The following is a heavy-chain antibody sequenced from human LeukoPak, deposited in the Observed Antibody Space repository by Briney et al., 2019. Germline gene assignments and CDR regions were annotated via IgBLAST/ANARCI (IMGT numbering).Heavy chain of an antibody. V-gene: IGHV3-74*01. Sequence: PGGSLRLSCAASGFTFISYWMYWVRQAPGKGLVRVSRINSDGGSTTYAESVKGRFTISRDNAKNTLSLQMNSLRAEDTAVYYCARDMYYGSGQISYIGPIDYWGQGTLVTVSS. CDR2: INSDGGST. J-gene: IGHJ4*02. CDR1: GFTFISYW. D-gene: IGHD3-10*01. CDR3: ARDMYYGSGQISYIGPIDY.